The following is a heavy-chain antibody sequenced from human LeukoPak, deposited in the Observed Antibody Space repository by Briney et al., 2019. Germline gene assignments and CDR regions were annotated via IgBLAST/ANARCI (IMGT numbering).Heavy chain of an antibody. CDR3: ARGGNIGYGDYWEFDY. D-gene: IGHD4-17*01. J-gene: IGHJ4*02. CDR1: GGTFSSYA. V-gene: IGHV1-69*05. Sequence: SVKVSCKASGGTFSSYAISWVRQAPGQGLEWMGGIIPIFGTANYAQKFQGRVTITRNTSISTAYMELSSLRSEDTAVYYCARGGNIGYGDYWEFDYWGQGTLVTVSS. CDR2: IIPIFGTA.